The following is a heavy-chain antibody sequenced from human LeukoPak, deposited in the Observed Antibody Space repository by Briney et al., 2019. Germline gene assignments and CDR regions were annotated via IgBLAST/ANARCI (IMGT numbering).Heavy chain of an antibody. Sequence: SETLSLTCTVSGGSISSFYWSWIRQSPGKGLEWIGYVYYSGSTNSNPSLKSRVTISVDTSKNQFSLKLSSVTAADTAVYYCARAMIVVVKSNWYFDLWGRGTLVTVSS. CDR2: VYYSGST. CDR3: ARAMIVVVKSNWYFDL. CDR1: GGSISSFY. D-gene: IGHD3-22*01. J-gene: IGHJ2*01. V-gene: IGHV4-59*01.